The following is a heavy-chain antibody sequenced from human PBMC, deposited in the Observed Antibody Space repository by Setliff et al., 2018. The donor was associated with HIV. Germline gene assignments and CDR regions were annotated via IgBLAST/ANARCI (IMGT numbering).Heavy chain of an antibody. CDR2: INPSGGST. Sequence: ASVKVSCKASGYTFTSDYMHWVRQAPGQGLEWMGIINPSGGSTSYAQKFQGRVTMTRDTSTSTVYMELSSLRSEDTAVYYCARNPQPTGTPDYYYYYYMDVWGKGTTVTVSS. CDR3: ARNPQPTGTPDYYYYYYMDV. CDR1: GYTFTSDY. D-gene: IGHD1-1*01. J-gene: IGHJ6*03. V-gene: IGHV1-46*01.